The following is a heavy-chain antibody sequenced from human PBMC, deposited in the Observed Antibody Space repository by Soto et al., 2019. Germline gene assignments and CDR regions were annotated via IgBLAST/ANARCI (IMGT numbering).Heavy chain of an antibody. D-gene: IGHD6-19*01. Sequence: PGGSMRLSSAASGFSFSSYWMSWVRQAQGKGLEWVANIKQDGSEKYYVDSVKGRFTISRDNAKNSLYLQMNSLRAEDTAVYYCAREKPRPPIAVAAGPFDYWGQGTLVTVSS. CDR2: IKQDGSEK. CDR3: AREKPRPPIAVAAGPFDY. V-gene: IGHV3-7*01. J-gene: IGHJ4*02. CDR1: GFSFSSYW.